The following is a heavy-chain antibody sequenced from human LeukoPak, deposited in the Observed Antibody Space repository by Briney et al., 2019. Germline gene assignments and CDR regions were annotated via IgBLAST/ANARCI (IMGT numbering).Heavy chain of an antibody. D-gene: IGHD7-27*01. V-gene: IGHV3-66*02. J-gene: IGHJ4*02. CDR1: GFIVSSNY. Sequence: PGGSLRLSCAVSGFIVSSNYMSWVRQTPGKGLEWISVIYSDYTTYYADSVKGRFTISRDNSKNTLYLQMDSLRVEDTAIYYCAREDDWGNDYWGQGTLVTVSS. CDR2: IYSDYTT. CDR3: AREDDWGNDY.